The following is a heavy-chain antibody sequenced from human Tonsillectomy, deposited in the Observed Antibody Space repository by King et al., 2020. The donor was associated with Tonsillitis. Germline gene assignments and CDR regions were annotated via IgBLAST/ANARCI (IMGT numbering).Heavy chain of an antibody. CDR1: GFTFNIYG. CDR2: VRYDGTNT. V-gene: IGHV3-30*02. Sequence: EQLVESGGGVVQPGGSLRLSCAASGFTFNIYGMHWVRQAPGKGLEWVAYVRYDGTNTYYADSVKGRFIISRDNSKNMMYLQMNSLKTEDTAVYYCAKKAPDTLTGYWDSWGQGALVTVSS. J-gene: IGHJ4*02. D-gene: IGHD3-9*01. CDR3: AKKAPDTLTGYWDS.